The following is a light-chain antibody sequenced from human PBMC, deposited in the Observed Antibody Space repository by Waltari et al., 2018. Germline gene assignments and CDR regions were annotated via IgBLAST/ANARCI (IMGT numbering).Light chain of an antibody. J-gene: IGLJ3*02. CDR3: CSYAGNYVWV. CDR1: SSDIGRYDI. V-gene: IGLV2-23*02. CDR2: DVS. Sequence: QSALTQPAAVSGSPGQSVTISCTGASSDIGRYDIVSWYQQHPGNAPTLVISDVSKRPSGVSARFSCSKSGDTASLTISGLQFEDEADYYCCSYAGNYVWVFGGGTRLTVL.